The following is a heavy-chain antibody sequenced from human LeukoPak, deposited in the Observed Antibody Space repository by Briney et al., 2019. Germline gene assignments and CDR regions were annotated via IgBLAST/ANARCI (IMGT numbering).Heavy chain of an antibody. CDR3: AXGXXGDK. J-gene: IGHJ4*02. Sequence: ASVKVSCEASGYTLTSYGINWMRQAPGQGLEWMGWISTQSGNTNYAQKVQGRLTLTTDRSTNTAYMELRSLRSDDTAVYYCAXGXXGDKWGQGTMVTVS. V-gene: IGHV1-18*01. CDR2: ISTQSGNT. CDR1: GYTLTSYG. D-gene: IGHD3-9*01.